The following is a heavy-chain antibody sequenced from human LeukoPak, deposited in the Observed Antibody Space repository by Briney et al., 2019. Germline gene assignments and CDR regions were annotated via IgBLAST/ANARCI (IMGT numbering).Heavy chain of an antibody. J-gene: IGHJ4*02. CDR1: GITLSNYG. Sequence: GGSLRLSCAVSGITLSNYGMSWVRQAPGKGLEWVAAISGSGGRTNYAASVKGRFTISRDNPNNTLYLQMNSLRAEDTAVYFCAKRGVVIRVILVGFHKEAYYFDSWGQGALVTVSS. D-gene: IGHD3-22*01. V-gene: IGHV3-23*01. CDR2: ISGSGGRT. CDR3: AKRGVVIRVILVGFHKEAYYFDS.